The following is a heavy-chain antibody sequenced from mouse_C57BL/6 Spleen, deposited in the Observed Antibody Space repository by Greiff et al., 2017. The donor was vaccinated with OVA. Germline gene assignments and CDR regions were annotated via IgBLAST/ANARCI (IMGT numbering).Heavy chain of an antibody. V-gene: IGHV1-69*01. Sequence: QVQLQQPGAELVMPGASVKLSCKASGYTFTSYWMHWVKQRPGQGLEWIGEIDPSDSYTNYNQKFKGKSTLTVDKSSSTAYMQLSSLTSEDSAVYYCARGGGYEVDYWGQGTSVTVSS. CDR1: GYTFTSYW. CDR3: ARGGGYEVDY. J-gene: IGHJ4*01. CDR2: IDPSDSYT. D-gene: IGHD2-2*01.